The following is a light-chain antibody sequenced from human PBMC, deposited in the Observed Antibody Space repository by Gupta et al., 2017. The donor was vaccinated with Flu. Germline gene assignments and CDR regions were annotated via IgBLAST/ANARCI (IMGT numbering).Light chain of an antibody. CDR3: EAWDDSLNGPDWV. J-gene: IGLJ3*02. CDR1: SSNIGSNT. CDR2: SNN. Sequence: SVLTQPPSASGTPGQRVTISCSGSSSNIGSNTVNWYQQLPGTAPKLLIYSNNQRPSGVPDRFSGSKSGTSASLAISGLQSEDEADYYCEAWDDSLNGPDWVFGGGTKLTVL. V-gene: IGLV1-44*01.